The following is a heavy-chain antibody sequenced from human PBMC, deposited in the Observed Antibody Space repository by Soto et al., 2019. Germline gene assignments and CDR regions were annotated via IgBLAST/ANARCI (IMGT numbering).Heavy chain of an antibody. D-gene: IGHD4-17*01. J-gene: IGHJ6*02. Sequence: QVQLVESGGGVVQPGRSLRLSCAASGFTFSSYGMHWVRQAPGKGLEWVAIISYDGSNKYYADSVKGRFTISRDNSKNTLYLQMNSLRAEDTAVYYCAKDSLPEVPLRYYYGVDVWGQGTTVTVSS. CDR3: AKDSLPEVPLRYYYGVDV. CDR1: GFTFSSYG. V-gene: IGHV3-30*18. CDR2: ISYDGSNK.